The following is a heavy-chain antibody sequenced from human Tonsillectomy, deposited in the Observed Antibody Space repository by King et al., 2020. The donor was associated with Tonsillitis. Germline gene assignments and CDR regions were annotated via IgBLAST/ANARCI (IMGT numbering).Heavy chain of an antibody. D-gene: IGHD5-24*01. J-gene: IGHJ3*02. Sequence: VQLVESGGGLVKPGGSLRLSCAASGFTFSNAWMNWVRQAPGKGLEWVGRIKSKTDGGTTDYAAPVKGRFTISRDDSKNTLYPQINSLKTEDTAVYYCTTDSSRRDGYNFRANAFDIWGQGTMVTVSS. CDR1: GFTFSNAW. CDR2: IKSKTDGGTT. V-gene: IGHV3-15*07. CDR3: TTDSSRRDGYNFRANAFDI.